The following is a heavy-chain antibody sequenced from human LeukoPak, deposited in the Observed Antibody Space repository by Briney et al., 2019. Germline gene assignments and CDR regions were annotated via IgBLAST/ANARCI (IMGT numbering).Heavy chain of an antibody. D-gene: IGHD4-17*01. CDR3: ARGGVFRGNYGDYPPRGQLDY. V-gene: IGHV4-34*01. J-gene: IGHJ4*02. CDR2: INHSGST. Sequence: SETLSLTCAVYGGSFSGYYWSWIRQPPGKGLEWIGEINHSGSTNYNPSLKSRVTISVDTSKNQFSLKLSSVTAADTAVYYCARGGVFRGNYGDYPPRGQLDYWGQGTLVTVSS. CDR1: GGSFSGYY.